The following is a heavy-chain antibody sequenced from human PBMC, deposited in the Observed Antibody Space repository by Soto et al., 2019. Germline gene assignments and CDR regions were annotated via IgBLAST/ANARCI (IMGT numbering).Heavy chain of an antibody. CDR3: AKVIAVLVSAGRARYGLAV. D-gene: IGHD2-21*01. Sequence: PGGSLRLSCEASGFSFRAYGMAWVRQAPGKGLEWVSSISGGGDRTYYADSVKGRFTISRDKSNNTLYLQMNSLRAEDSAVYYCAKVIAVLVSAGRARYGLAVWAQGTTVTVSS. V-gene: IGHV3-23*01. CDR2: ISGGGDRT. CDR1: GFSFRAYG. J-gene: IGHJ6*02.